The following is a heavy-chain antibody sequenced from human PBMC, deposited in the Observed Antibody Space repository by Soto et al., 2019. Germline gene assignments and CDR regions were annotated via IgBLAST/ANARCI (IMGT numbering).Heavy chain of an antibody. Sequence: QVQLVQSGAEVKKPGASVKVYCKASGYTFTSYGISWVRQAPGQGLEWMGWISAYNGNTNYAQKLQGRVKMTTDTATVTAYSELRSLRSDDTAVYYCARVAMDCSGGSCYPGAFDYWGQGTLVTVSS. V-gene: IGHV1-18*01. CDR3: ARVAMDCSGGSCYPGAFDY. J-gene: IGHJ4*02. CDR2: ISAYNGNT. CDR1: GYTFTSYG. D-gene: IGHD2-15*01.